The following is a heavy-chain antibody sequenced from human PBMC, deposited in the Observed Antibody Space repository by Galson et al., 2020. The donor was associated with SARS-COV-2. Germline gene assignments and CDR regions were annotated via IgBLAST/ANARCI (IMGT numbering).Heavy chain of an antibody. CDR3: AREDLGDLLFHY. J-gene: IGHJ4*02. CDR2: INPANDNT. D-gene: IGHD2-21*01. V-gene: IGHV1-3*01. Sequence: GESLKISCKASGYTFTSHTLHWVRQAPGQSLEWMGWINPANDNTKYSRRFQGRVTFSWDTSATTAYMDLSGLKSEDTGIYYCAREDLGDLLFHYWGLGTLVTVSS. CDR1: GYTFTSHT.